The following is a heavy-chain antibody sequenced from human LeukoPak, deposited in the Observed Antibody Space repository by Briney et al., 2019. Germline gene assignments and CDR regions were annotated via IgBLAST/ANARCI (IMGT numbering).Heavy chain of an antibody. CDR3: AKDRESRATASRAHFDY. J-gene: IGHJ4*02. V-gene: IGHV3-30*02. D-gene: IGHD2-2*01. Sequence: GGSLRLSCAASGFTFSSYGMHWVRQAPGKGLEWVAFIRYDGSNKYYADSVKGRFTISRDNPKNTLYLQMNSLRAEDTAVYYCAKDRESRATASRAHFDYWGQGTLVTVSS. CDR1: GFTFSSYG. CDR2: IRYDGSNK.